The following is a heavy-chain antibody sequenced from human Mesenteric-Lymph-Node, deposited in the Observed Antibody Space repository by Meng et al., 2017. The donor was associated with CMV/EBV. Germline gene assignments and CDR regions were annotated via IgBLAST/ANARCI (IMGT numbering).Heavy chain of an antibody. D-gene: IGHD6-13*01. CDR3: ARARGTASGMNWFDP. Sequence: GGSLRLSCAVSGFTFTNYWMSWVRQAPGKGLDWVARIKFDGSEKQYVDSVKGRFTISRDNAKNSLYLQMNSLRDEDTAIYYCARARGTASGMNWFDPWGQGTLVTVSS. CDR1: GFTFTNYW. CDR2: IKFDGSEK. J-gene: IGHJ5*02. V-gene: IGHV3-7*03.